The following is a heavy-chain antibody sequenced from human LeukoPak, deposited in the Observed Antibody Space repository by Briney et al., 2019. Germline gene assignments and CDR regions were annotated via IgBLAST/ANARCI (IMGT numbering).Heavy chain of an antibody. CDR2: ITGSGGGT. CDR3: AKWGDYDVLTGYYDPDY. J-gene: IGHJ4*02. CDR1: GFTFSNYA. V-gene: IGHV3-23*01. Sequence: PGGSLRLSCAASGFTFSNYAMSWVRQAPGKGLEWVSAITGSGGGTYYADSVKGRFTISRDNSKNTLYLQMNSLRAEDTAVYYCAKWGDYDVLTGYYDPDYWGQGTLATASS. D-gene: IGHD3-9*01.